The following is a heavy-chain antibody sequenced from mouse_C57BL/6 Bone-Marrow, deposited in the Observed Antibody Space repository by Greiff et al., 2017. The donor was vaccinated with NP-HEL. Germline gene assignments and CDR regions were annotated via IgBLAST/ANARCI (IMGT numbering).Heavy chain of an antibody. J-gene: IGHJ4*01. CDR1: GYTFTDYY. CDR2: INPNNGGT. CDR3: ARWYYGSRTYYAMYY. D-gene: IGHD1-1*01. Sequence: EVQLQQSGPELVKPGASVKISCKASGYTFTDYYMNWVKQSHGKSLEWIGDINPNNGGTSYNQKFKGKATWTVDKSSSTAYMELRSLTSEDSAVYYCARWYYGSRTYYAMYYWGQGTSVTVSS. V-gene: IGHV1-26*01.